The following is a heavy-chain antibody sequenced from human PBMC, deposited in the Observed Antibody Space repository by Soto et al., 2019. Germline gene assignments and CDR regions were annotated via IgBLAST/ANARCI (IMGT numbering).Heavy chain of an antibody. D-gene: IGHD5-12*01. V-gene: IGHV1-2*04. CDR1: GYTFTGYY. CDR3: ARSGNSGYDFVYDY. CDR2: INPNSGGT. J-gene: IGHJ4*02. Sequence: GASVKVSCKGSGYTFTGYYMHWVRQAPGQGLEWMGWINPNSGGTNYAQKFQGWVTMTRDTSISTAYMELSRLRSDDTAVYYCARSGNSGYDFVYDYWGQGTLVTVSS.